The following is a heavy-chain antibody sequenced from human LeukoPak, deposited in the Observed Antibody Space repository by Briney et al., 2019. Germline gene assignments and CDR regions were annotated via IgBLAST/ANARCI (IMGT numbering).Heavy chain of an antibody. J-gene: IGHJ4*02. D-gene: IGHD1-26*01. V-gene: IGHV4-34*01. CDR2: INHSGST. Sequence: SETLSLTCAVYGGSFSGYYWSWIRQPPGKGLEWIGEINHSGSTNYNPSLKSRVTISVDTSKNQFSLKLSSVTAADTAVYYCARSSYGGELQRGNYFDYWGQGTLVTVSS. CDR3: ARSSYGGELQRGNYFDY. CDR1: GGSFSGYY.